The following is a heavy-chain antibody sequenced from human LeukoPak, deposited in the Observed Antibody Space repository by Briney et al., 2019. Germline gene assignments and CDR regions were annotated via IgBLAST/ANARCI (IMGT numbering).Heavy chain of an antibody. D-gene: IGHD2-2*01. J-gene: IGHJ6*03. V-gene: IGHV1-18*01. Sequence: ASVKVSCKASGYTFTSYGISWVRQAPGQGLEWMGWISAYNGNTNYAQKLQGRVTMTTDTSTSTAYMELRSLRSDDTAVYYCARDGVDIVVVPAAIRGNYYYYMDVWGKGTTVTVSS. CDR2: ISAYNGNT. CDR1: GYTFTSYG. CDR3: ARDGVDIVVVPAAIRGNYYYYMDV.